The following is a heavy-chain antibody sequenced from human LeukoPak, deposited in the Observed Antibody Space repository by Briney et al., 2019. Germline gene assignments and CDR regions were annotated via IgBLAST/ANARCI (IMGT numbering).Heavy chain of an antibody. Sequence: GGSLRLSFSASGFTLSSYSMNWVRQAPGKGLEWVSSISSSSSYIYYADSVKGRFTISRDNAKNSLYLQMNSLRAEDTAVYYCARVGTGNDAFDIWGQGTMVTVSS. CDR1: GFTLSSYS. D-gene: IGHD3/OR15-3a*01. CDR3: ARVGTGNDAFDI. CDR2: ISSSSSYI. J-gene: IGHJ3*02. V-gene: IGHV3-21*01.